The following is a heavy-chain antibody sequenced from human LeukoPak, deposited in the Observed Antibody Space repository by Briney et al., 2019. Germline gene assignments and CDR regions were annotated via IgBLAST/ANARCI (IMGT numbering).Heavy chain of an antibody. CDR3: ARDLPRPDPSSTEEPRGSDY. V-gene: IGHV1-69*05. D-gene: IGHD6-13*01. CDR1: GGTFSSYA. Sequence: SVKVSCKASGGTFSSYAISWVRQAPGQGLEWMGRIIPIFGTANYAQKLQGRVTITTDESTSTAYMELSSLRSEDTAVYYCARDLPRPDPSSTEEPRGSDYWGQGTLVTVSS. CDR2: IIPIFGTA. J-gene: IGHJ4*02.